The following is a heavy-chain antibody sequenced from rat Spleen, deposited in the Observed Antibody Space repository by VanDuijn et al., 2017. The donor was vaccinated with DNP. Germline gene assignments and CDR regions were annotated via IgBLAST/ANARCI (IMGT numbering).Heavy chain of an antibody. D-gene: IGHD1-12*02. J-gene: IGHJ4*01. CDR2: IINDGSRT. CDR1: GFTFSSFP. V-gene: IGHV5-46*01. CDR3: TRVGDYHDGGDGDVLDA. Sequence: EVQLVESGGGLVQPGRSMKLSCAASGFTFSSFPMAWVRQAPTKGLEWVATIINDGSRTYYRDSVQGRFTIARDYAKPTLYLQMDSLRSEDTATYYCTRVGDYHDGGDGDVLDAWGQGTSVTVSS.